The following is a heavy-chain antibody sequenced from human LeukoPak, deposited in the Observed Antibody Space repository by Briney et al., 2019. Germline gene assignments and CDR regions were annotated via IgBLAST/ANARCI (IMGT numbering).Heavy chain of an antibody. Sequence: SETLSLTCTVYGGSISSYYWGWIRQPPGKGLEWIGSIYYSGSTYYNPSLKSRVTISVDTSKNQFSLKLSSVTAADTAVYYCARLRSGYDLFDYWGQGTLVTVSS. CDR1: GGSISSYY. V-gene: IGHV4-39*01. CDR3: ARLRSGYDLFDY. CDR2: IYYSGST. J-gene: IGHJ4*02. D-gene: IGHD5-12*01.